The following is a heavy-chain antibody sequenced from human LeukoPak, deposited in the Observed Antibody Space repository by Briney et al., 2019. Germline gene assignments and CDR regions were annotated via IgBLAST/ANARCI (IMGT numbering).Heavy chain of an antibody. CDR1: GGTFSSYA. J-gene: IGHJ4*02. D-gene: IGHD3-22*01. V-gene: IGHV1-69*05. Sequence: ASVKVSCKASGGTFSSYAISWVRQAPGQGLEWMGGIIPIFGTANYAQKFQGRVTITTDESTSTAYMGLSSLSSYDTAVYYCARGENYDSSGYYVPTYDYWGQGTLVTVSS. CDR3: ARGENYDSSGYYVPTYDY. CDR2: IIPIFGTA.